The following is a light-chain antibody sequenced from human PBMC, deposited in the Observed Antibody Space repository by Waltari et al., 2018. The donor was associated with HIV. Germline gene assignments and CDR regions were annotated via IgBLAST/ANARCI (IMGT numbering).Light chain of an antibody. V-gene: IGKV3-15*01. CDR2: GAS. CDR1: QSVSSN. CDR3: QQYNNWLLFT. J-gene: IGKJ3*01. Sequence: EIVMTHSPATMSVSPCDRATRFCRSSQSVSSNLAWYQQQPGQAPRLLSYGASTRATGIPARFSGSGSGTEFTLTISSLQSEDFAVYYCQQYNNWLLFTFGPGTKVDIK.